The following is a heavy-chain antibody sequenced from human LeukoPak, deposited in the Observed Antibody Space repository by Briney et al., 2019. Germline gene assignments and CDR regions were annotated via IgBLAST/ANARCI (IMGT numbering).Heavy chain of an antibody. Sequence: GGSLRLSCAASGFTFSSYGMSWVRQAPGKGLEWVSAISGSGGSTYYADSVKGRFTIPSDNSKNTLYLQMNSLRAEDTAVYYCAKDGHSSSWYEYYFDYWGQGTLVTVSS. CDR3: AKDGHSSSWYEYYFDY. D-gene: IGHD6-13*01. V-gene: IGHV3-23*01. CDR2: ISGSGGST. J-gene: IGHJ4*02. CDR1: GFTFSSYG.